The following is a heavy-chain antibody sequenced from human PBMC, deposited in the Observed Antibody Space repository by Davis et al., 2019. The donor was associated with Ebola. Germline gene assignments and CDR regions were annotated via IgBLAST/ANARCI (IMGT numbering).Heavy chain of an antibody. J-gene: IGHJ4*02. CDR1: GGSISSYY. CDR3: ARSPGHYYDSSGYYSLYYFDY. Sequence: GSLRLSCTVSGGSISSYYWSWIRQPPGKGLEWIGYIYYSGSTNYNPSLKSRVTISVDTSKNQFSLKLSSVTAADTAVYYCARSPGHYYDSSGYYSLYYFDYWGQGTLVTVSS. CDR2: IYYSGST. V-gene: IGHV4-59*12. D-gene: IGHD3-22*01.